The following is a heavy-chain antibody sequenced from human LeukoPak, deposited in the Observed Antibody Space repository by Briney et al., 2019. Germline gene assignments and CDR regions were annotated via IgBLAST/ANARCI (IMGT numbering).Heavy chain of an antibody. D-gene: IGHD3-22*01. J-gene: IGHJ3*02. Sequence: PSETLSLTCTVSGGSISGYHWSWMRQPPGKGLDWIGYIYYSGSTKYNPSLKSRVTMSVDTFKNQFSLKLSSVTAADTAVYYCARGGLENGYHANDGFDICGQGTMVTVSS. CDR1: GGSISGYH. V-gene: IGHV4-59*01. CDR2: IYYSGST. CDR3: ARGGLENGYHANDGFDI.